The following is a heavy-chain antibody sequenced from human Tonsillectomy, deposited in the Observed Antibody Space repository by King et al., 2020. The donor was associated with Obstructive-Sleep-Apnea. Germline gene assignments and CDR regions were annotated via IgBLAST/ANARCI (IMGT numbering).Heavy chain of an antibody. V-gene: IGHV3-23*04. Sequence: VQLVESGGGLVQPGGSLRLSCEASGFTFSSDAMSWGLQDPGKVVEWVSAFSGSNKITYYTDSLKGRVTISRDNSKNTLYLQKNSLRAEDTAVYYCAKGLRWELPPDCWGQGTLVTVSS. D-gene: IGHD1-26*01. CDR1: GFTFSSDA. J-gene: IGHJ4*02. CDR3: AKGLRWELPPDC. CDR2: FSGSNKIT.